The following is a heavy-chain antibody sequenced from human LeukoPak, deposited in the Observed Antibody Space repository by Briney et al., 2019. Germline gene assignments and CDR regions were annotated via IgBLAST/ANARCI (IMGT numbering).Heavy chain of an antibody. CDR2: IYYSGST. Sequence: SETLSLTCTVSGGSISSYYWSWIRQPPGKGLEWIGYIYYSGSTNYNPSLKSRVTISVDTSKNQFSLKLSSVTAADTAVYYCARGALYYYYYMDVWGKGTTVTVSS. J-gene: IGHJ6*03. CDR1: GGSISSYY. V-gene: IGHV4-59*01. CDR3: ARGALYYYYYMDV.